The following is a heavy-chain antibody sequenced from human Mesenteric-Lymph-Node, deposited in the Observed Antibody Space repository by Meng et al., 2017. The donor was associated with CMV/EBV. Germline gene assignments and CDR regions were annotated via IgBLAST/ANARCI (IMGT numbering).Heavy chain of an antibody. CDR2: INPNSGAT. J-gene: IGHJ5*01. CDR3: AREGVRGYSGFDS. D-gene: IGHD5-12*01. Sequence: ASVKVSCKASGYTFTNHNMHWVRQAPGQGLEWVGYINPNSGATNSAQTFQGRVTMTTDTSITTAYMELSRLTSDDTAVYYCAREGVRGYSGFDSWGQGTLVTVSS. V-gene: IGHV1-2*02. CDR1: GYTFTNHN.